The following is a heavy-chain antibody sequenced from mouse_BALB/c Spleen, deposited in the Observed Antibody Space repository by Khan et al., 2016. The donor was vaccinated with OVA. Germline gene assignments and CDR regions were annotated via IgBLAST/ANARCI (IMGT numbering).Heavy chain of an antibody. CDR3: TTRGTAPATLWFAY. V-gene: IGHV1-53*01. J-gene: IGHJ3*01. CDR2: INPSNGGT. D-gene: IGHD3-2*01. Sequence: QMQLEEPGAELVKPGASVKLSCKASGCTFTSYYMYWLKQRPGQGLEWIGEINPSNGGTNFNEKFKRKATLTVDKSSSTAYMQLSSLTSEDSAVYYSTTRGTAPATLWFAYLGQGTLVTVSA. CDR1: GCTFTSYY.